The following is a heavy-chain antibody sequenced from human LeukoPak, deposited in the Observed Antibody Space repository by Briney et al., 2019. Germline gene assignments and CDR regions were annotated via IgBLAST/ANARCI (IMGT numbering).Heavy chain of an antibody. CDR3: AREKDGYNHAWFDP. J-gene: IGHJ5*02. V-gene: IGHV3-48*04. D-gene: IGHD5-24*01. Sequence: GSLRLSCAASGFTFSSYAMSWVRQAPGKGLGWVSYISSSGSTIYYADSVKGRFTISRDNAKNSLYLQMNSLRAEDTAVYYCAREKDGYNHAWFDPWGQGTLVTVSS. CDR2: ISSSGSTI. CDR1: GFTFSSYA.